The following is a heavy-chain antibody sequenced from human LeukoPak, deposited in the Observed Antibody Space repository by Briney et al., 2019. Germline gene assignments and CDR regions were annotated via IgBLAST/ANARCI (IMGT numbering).Heavy chain of an antibody. D-gene: IGHD3-16*01. CDR3: ARTEGAPTY. CDR1: GFTFSNYW. CDR2: IKYDASEK. J-gene: IGHJ4*02. V-gene: IGHV3-7*03. Sequence: GGSLSLSCTASGFTFSNYWMSWVRQAPEKGLEWVAHIKYDASEKYYVDSVKGRFSISRDNAKNSLYLQMNTLRAEDTAVYYCARTEGAPTYWGQGILVTVSS.